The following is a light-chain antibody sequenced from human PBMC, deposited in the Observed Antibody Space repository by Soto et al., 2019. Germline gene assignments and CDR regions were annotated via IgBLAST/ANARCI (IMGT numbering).Light chain of an antibody. CDR2: YNN. J-gene: IGLJ2*01. CDR1: RSNIGSNT. Sequence: QSVLTQPPSASGTPEQRVTISCSGGRSNIGSNTVNWYQQLPGTAPKLLIYYNNQRPSGVPDRFSGSKSGTSASLAISGLQSEDEADYYCATWDDSLNVVFGGGTKVTVL. CDR3: ATWDDSLNVV. V-gene: IGLV1-44*01.